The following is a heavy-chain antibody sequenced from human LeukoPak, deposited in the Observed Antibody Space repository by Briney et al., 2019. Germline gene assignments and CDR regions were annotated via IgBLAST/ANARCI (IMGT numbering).Heavy chain of an antibody. CDR1: GYTFTAYF. CDR2: IDPNSGGT. CDR3: ARVAGRYSSSWYPYDY. D-gene: IGHD6-13*01. Sequence: ASVKVSCKPSGYTFTAYFIHWVRQAPGHGLEWMAWIDPNSGGTKYAQKFQGRVTMTRDTSISTAYMELSRLRSDDTAVYYCARVAGRYSSSWYPYDYWGQGTLVTVSS. V-gene: IGHV1-2*02. J-gene: IGHJ4*02.